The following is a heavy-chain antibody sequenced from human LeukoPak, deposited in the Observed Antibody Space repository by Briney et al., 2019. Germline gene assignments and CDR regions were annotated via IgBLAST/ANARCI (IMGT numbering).Heavy chain of an antibody. D-gene: IGHD5-12*01. V-gene: IGHV3-30*03. Sequence: PGRSLRLSCAASAFTFSSYGMHWVRQAPGKGLEWVAVISYDGSTKYYADSVKGRFTISRDNSKNTLYLQMNSLRAEDTAVYYCARHLRGYSGYDAFDIWGQGTMVTVSS. J-gene: IGHJ3*02. CDR3: ARHLRGYSGYDAFDI. CDR2: ISYDGSTK. CDR1: AFTFSSYG.